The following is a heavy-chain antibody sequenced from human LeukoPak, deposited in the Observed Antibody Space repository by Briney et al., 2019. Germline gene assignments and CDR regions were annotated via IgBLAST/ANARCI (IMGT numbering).Heavy chain of an antibody. CDR1: GFSFSSSW. J-gene: IGHJ6*04. CDR2: ITGSGAFT. D-gene: IGHD3-10*02. CDR3: AELGITMIGGV. Sequence: GGSLRLSCAASGFSFSSSWMHWVRQVPGKGLEWVSAITGSGAFTDYADSVKGRFTISRDNAKNSLYLQMNSLRAEDTAVYYCAELGITMIGGVWGKGTTVTISS. V-gene: IGHV3-21*01.